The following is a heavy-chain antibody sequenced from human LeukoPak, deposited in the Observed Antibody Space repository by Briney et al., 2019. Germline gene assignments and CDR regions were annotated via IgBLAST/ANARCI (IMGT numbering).Heavy chain of an antibody. V-gene: IGHV4-59*01. D-gene: IGHD5-18*01. Sequence: QVQLQESGPDLVKPSETLSLTCTVSGGSISSYYWSWIRHPPGEGLEWIGHGYYSGRTKYNPSLKSRVTISVDTSKNHLSLRLTSVAAADTAVYYCAGGTYSYGYDYWGQGTLVTVSS. CDR2: GYYSGRT. CDR1: GGSISSYY. J-gene: IGHJ4*02. CDR3: AGGTYSYGYDY.